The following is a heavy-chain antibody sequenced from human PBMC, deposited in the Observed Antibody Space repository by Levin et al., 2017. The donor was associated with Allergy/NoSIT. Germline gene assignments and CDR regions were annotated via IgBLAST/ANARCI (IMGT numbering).Heavy chain of an antibody. V-gene: IGHV1-69*06. Sequence: ASVKVSCKAFGGTLSNNAISWVRQAPGQGLEWMGGIIPMFGKATYAQQFQGRVTITADKSTSTAYMQLSGLRSEDTAVYYCAREDGSTFDFWGQGALVTVAS. CDR2: IIPMFGKA. J-gene: IGHJ4*02. CDR1: GGTLSNNA. CDR3: AREDGSTFDF. D-gene: IGHD2-2*03.